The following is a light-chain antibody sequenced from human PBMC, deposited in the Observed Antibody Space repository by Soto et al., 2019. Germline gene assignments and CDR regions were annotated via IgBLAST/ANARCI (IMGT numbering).Light chain of an antibody. J-gene: IGLJ1*01. CDR3: CSYVGTDSSFV. CDR2: DVY. CDR1: SSDVGGYNF. Sequence: QAVVTQPRSVSGSPGQSVTITCTGTSSDVGGYNFVSWYQQHPGKVPKLMIYDVYIRPSGVPDRFSGSKSGITASLTISGLQAEDEADYFCCSYVGTDSSFVFGSGTKVTVL. V-gene: IGLV2-11*01.